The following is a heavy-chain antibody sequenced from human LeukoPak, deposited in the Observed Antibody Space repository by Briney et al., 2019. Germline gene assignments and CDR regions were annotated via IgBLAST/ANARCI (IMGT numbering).Heavy chain of an antibody. CDR3: ARAGSYYYVDY. D-gene: IGHD1-26*01. V-gene: IGHV4-59*01. Sequence: EPSETLSLTCTVSGDSISSYYWSWIRQPPGKGLEWIGYIYYSGSTNYNPSLKSRVTISLDTSKNRFSLQLSSVTAADTAVYYCARAGSYYYVDYWGQGTLVTVSS. CDR1: GDSISSYY. J-gene: IGHJ4*02. CDR2: IYYSGST.